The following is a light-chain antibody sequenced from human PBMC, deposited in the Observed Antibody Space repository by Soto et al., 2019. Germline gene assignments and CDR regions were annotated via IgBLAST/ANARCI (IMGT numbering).Light chain of an antibody. V-gene: IGKV1-9*01. J-gene: IGKJ1*01. CDR2: AAS. CDR3: QQLNSYPWT. CDR1: QGSRSY. Sequence: DIQLTQSPSFLSASVGDRVTITCRASQGSRSYLAWYQQKPGKAPKLLIYAASTLQSGVPSRFSGSGYVTEFTLTISSLQPDDFAAYYCQQLNSYPWTFGQGTKVEIK.